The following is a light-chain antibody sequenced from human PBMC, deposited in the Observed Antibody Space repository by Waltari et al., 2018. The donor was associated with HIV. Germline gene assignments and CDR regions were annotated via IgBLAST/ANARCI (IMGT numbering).Light chain of an antibody. Sequence: PSVSEAPGQSVTISCSGSDSNIGSHAVTWYQQFPGKPPRLLVYNDDLILSGVSDRLSASKSGTSASLAINDLQSEHESHYYCAAWDDGLNGVIFGGGTKVTVL. J-gene: IGLJ2*01. CDR1: DSNIGSHA. CDR3: AAWDDGLNGVI. V-gene: IGLV1-36*01. CDR2: NDD.